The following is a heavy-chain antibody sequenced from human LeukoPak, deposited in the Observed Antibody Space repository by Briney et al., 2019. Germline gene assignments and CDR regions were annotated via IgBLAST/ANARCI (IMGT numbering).Heavy chain of an antibody. CDR3: ARLRALSYYDSSGDLYYFEY. Sequence: SETLSLTCTVSGGSISSYYWGWLRQPPGKGLEWIGFIYYSGITYYNPSLKSRVTISIDTSKNQFSLKLTSVTAADTAVYYCARLRALSYYDSSGDLYYFEYWGQGTLVTVSS. V-gene: IGHV4-59*01. CDR2: IYYSGIT. J-gene: IGHJ4*02. CDR1: GGSISSYY. D-gene: IGHD3-22*01.